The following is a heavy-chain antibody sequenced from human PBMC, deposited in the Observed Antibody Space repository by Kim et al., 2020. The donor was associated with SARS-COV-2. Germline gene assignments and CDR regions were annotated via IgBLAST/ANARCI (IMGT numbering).Heavy chain of an antibody. Sequence: GGSLRLSCAASGFTFSSYGMHWVRQAPGKGLEWVAVISYDGSNKYYADSVKGRFTISRDNSKNTLYLQMNSLRAEDTAVYYCAKVGDTAMVGLTSDYWGQGTLVTVSS. CDR1: GFTFSSYG. J-gene: IGHJ4*02. D-gene: IGHD5-18*01. CDR2: ISYDGSNK. CDR3: AKVGDTAMVGLTSDY. V-gene: IGHV3-30*18.